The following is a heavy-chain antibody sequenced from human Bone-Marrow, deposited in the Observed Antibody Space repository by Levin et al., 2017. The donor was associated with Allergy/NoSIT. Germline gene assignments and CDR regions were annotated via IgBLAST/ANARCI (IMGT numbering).Heavy chain of an antibody. CDR3: ARVRYSGYDSVNYYFGMDV. J-gene: IGHJ6*02. D-gene: IGHD5-12*01. V-gene: IGHV4-30-2*01. CDR2: IYDSGSTYYNPS. Sequence: SQTLSLTCAVSGGSISSGGYSWSWIRQPPGKGLEWIGYIYDSGSTYYNPSYYNPSLKSRVTMSLDKSKNQFSLNLSSMTAADTAVYYCARVRYSGYDSVNYYFGMDVWGQGTTVTVSS. CDR1: GGSISSGGYS.